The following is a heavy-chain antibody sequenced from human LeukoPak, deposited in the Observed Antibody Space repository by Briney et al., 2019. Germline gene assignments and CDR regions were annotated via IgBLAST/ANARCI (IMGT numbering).Heavy chain of an antibody. J-gene: IGHJ1*01. CDR2: ISSSSSYI. V-gene: IGHV3-21*01. D-gene: IGHD3-10*01. Sequence: GGSLRLSCAASGFTFSSYSMNWVRQAPAKGLEWVSSISSSSSYIYYADSVKGRFTISRDNAKNSLYLQMNSLRAKDTAVYYCARDRRGSRYFQHWGQGTLVTVSS. CDR1: GFTFSSYS. CDR3: ARDRRGSRYFQH.